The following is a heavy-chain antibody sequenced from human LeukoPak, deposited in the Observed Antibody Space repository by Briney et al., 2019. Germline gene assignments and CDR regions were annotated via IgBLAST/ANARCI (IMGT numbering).Heavy chain of an antibody. Sequence: GGSLRLSCAASGFTFSSYWMHWVRQAPGKGLAWVSRINSDGSSTSYVDSVKGRFTISRDNAKNTLYLQMNSLRAEDAAVYYCARDAYIVGATTLGYWGQGTLVTVSS. CDR1: GFTFSSYW. D-gene: IGHD1-26*01. CDR3: ARDAYIVGATTLGY. V-gene: IGHV3-74*01. CDR2: INSDGSST. J-gene: IGHJ4*02.